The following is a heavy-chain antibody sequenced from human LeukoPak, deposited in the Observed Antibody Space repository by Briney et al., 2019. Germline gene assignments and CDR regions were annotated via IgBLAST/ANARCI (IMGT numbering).Heavy chain of an antibody. D-gene: IGHD5-18*01. CDR3: AKNSRGYSYGYLDY. CDR1: GFSFTDYG. Sequence: GGSLRLSCAASGFSFTDYGMRWVRQAPGKGLEWVAIMSYDGSNKYYADSVKGRFTISRDNSKNTLYLQMNSLRAEDTAVYYCAKNSRGYSYGYLDYWGQGTLVTVSS. J-gene: IGHJ4*02. CDR2: MSYDGSNK. V-gene: IGHV3-30*18.